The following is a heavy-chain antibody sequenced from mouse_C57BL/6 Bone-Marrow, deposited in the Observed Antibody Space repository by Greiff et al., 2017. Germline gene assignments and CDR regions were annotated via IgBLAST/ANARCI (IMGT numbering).Heavy chain of an antibody. CDR2: IDPSDSYT. CDR3: ARKWGYYYGSSWGWFAY. V-gene: IGHV1-69*01. J-gene: IGHJ3*01. CDR1: GYTFPSYW. D-gene: IGHD1-1*01. Sequence: VQLQQSGAELVMPGASVKLSCKASGYTFPSYWMHGVKQRPGQGLEWIGEIDPSDSYTNYNQKFKGKSTLTVDKSSSTAYMQLSSLTSEDSAVYYCARKWGYYYGSSWGWFAYWGQGTLVTVSA.